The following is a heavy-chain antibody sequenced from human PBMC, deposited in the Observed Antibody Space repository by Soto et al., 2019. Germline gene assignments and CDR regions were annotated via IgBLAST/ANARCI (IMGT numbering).Heavy chain of an antibody. D-gene: IGHD6-13*01. V-gene: IGHV1-18*01. CDR3: ARWPSVSSSEGFFDY. CDR1: GYSFASFG. J-gene: IGHJ4*02. CDR2: ISGYNGNT. Sequence: ASVKVSCKASGYSFASFGISWVRQAPGQGLEWMGWISGYNGNTNYAQKLQDRVTMTTDTSTSTAYMELRSLRSDDTAVYYCARWPSVSSSEGFFDYWGQGTLVTVSS.